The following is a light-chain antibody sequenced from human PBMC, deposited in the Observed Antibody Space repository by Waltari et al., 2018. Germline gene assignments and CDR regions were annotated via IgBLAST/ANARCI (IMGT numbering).Light chain of an antibody. Sequence: SCRASQSIGKYLVWYQQKPGQAPRLLMYAASTRATGIPDRFSGSGSGTDFSLTISRLEPEDFAVYYCQKYDRLPATFGQGTKVEIE. CDR3: QKYDRLPAT. V-gene: IGKV3-20*01. J-gene: IGKJ1*01. CDR2: AAS. CDR1: QSIGKY.